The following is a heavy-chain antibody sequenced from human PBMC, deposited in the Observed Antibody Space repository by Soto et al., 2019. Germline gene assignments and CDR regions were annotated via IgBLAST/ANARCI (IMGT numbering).Heavy chain of an antibody. CDR3: ARRGYDYVTHYYGMDV. V-gene: IGHV5-51*01. D-gene: IGHD5-12*01. CDR1: GYSFTSYW. Sequence: LKISCKGSGYSFTSYWIGWVRQMPGKGLEWMGIIYPGDSDTRYSPSFQGQVTISADKSISTAYLQWSSLKASDTAMYYCARRGYDYVTHYYGMDVWGQGTTVTVSS. CDR2: IYPGDSDT. J-gene: IGHJ6*02.